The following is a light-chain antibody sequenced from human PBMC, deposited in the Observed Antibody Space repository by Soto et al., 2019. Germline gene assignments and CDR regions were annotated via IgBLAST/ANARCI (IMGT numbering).Light chain of an antibody. CDR3: QKYNIAPWT. CDR2: AAF. CDR1: QGISNY. Sequence: DIQMTQSPSSLSASVGDRVTITCRASQGISNYLAWYQQKPGKIPRLLIYAAFTLQSGVPSRFSGSGSGTDFTLTISRLQPEDVATYYCQKYNIAPWTFSQGTKVEIK. V-gene: IGKV1-27*01. J-gene: IGKJ1*01.